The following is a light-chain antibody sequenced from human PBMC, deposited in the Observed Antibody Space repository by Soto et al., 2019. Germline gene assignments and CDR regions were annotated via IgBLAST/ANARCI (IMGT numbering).Light chain of an antibody. J-gene: IGKJ1*01. V-gene: IGKV3-20*01. CDR3: KQYLITPWA. CDR1: QRVSGDY. CDR2: GES. Sequence: PATASCARREGTTLCSPASQRVSGDYLAWYQSKPGQAPRLLIHGESNRDTGIPDRFSGSGSGTDLTLTIGRLEPDDFVLYYWKQYLITPWAFGQGTKVDIK.